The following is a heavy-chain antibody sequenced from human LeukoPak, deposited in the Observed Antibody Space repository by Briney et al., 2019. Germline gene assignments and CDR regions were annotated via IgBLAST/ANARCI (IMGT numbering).Heavy chain of an antibody. CDR3: ARRPPIAAAGTFGY. CDR2: IYYSGST. Sequence: KPSETLSLTCTVSGGSISSSSYYWGWIRQPPGKGLEWIGSIYYSGSTYYNPSLKSRVTISVDTSKNQFSLKLSSVTAADTAVYYCARRPPIAAAGTFGYWGQGTLVTVSS. CDR1: GGSISSSSYY. V-gene: IGHV4-39*01. J-gene: IGHJ4*02. D-gene: IGHD6-13*01.